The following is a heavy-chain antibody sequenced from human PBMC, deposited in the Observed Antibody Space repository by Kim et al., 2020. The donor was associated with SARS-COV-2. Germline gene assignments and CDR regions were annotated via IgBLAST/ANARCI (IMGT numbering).Heavy chain of an antibody. CDR2: ISAYNGNT. Sequence: ASVKVSCKASGYTFTSYGISWVRQAPGQGLEWMGWISAYNGNTNYAQKLQGRVTMTTDTSTSTAYMELRSLRSDDTAVYYCARDDRSSSWLHYYYYGMDVWGQGTTVTVSS. CDR1: GYTFTSYG. CDR3: ARDDRSSSWLHYYYYGMDV. D-gene: IGHD6-13*01. J-gene: IGHJ6*02. V-gene: IGHV1-18*01.